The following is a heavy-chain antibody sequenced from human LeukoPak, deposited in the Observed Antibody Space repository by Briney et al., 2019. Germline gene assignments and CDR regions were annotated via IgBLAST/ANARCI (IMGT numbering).Heavy chain of an antibody. CDR3: ARSRGGTYSSSWCLGY. V-gene: IGHV3-30*01. CDR1: GFTFSSYA. Sequence: GRSLRLSRAASGFTFSSYAMHWVRQAPGKGLEWVAVISYDGSNKYYADSVKGRFTISRDNSKNTLYLQMNSLRAEDTAVYYCARSRGGTYSSSWCLGYWGQGTLVTVSS. CDR2: ISYDGSNK. D-gene: IGHD6-13*01. J-gene: IGHJ4*02.